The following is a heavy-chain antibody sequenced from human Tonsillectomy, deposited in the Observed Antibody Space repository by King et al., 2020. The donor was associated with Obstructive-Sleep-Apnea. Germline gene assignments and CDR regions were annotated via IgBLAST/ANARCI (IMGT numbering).Heavy chain of an antibody. CDR3: ARDRMKLLWFGESYYGMDV. CDR2: ISAYNGNT. Sequence: QLVQSGAEVKKPGASLKVSCKASGYTFTNYGISWVRQAPAQGLEWMGWISAYNGNTKYAQKLQGRVTMTTDTSTNTAYMELRSLRSDDTAVYYCARDRMKLLWFGESYYGMDVWGQGTTVTVSS. CDR1: GYTFTNYG. V-gene: IGHV1-18*01. J-gene: IGHJ6*02. D-gene: IGHD3-10*01.